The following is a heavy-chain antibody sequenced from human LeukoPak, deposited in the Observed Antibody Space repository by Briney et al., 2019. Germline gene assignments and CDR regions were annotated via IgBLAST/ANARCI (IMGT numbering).Heavy chain of an antibody. CDR3: ARDLSSGRSNYYYGMDV. D-gene: IGHD6-19*01. J-gene: IGHJ6*04. V-gene: IGHV4-59*01. CDR2: IYYSGST. CDR1: GGSISSYY. Sequence: KPSETLSLTCTVSGGSISSYYWSWIRQPPGKGLEWIGYIYYSGSTNYNPSLKSRVTISVDTSKNQFSLKLSSVTAADTAVYYCARDLSSGRSNYYYGMDVWGKGTTVTVSS.